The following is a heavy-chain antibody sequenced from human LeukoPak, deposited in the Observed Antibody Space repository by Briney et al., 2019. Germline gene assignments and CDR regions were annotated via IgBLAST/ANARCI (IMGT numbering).Heavy chain of an antibody. CDR2: ISYDGSNK. D-gene: IGHD3-9*01. V-gene: IGHV3-30*03. J-gene: IGHJ5*02. CDR1: GFTFSSYG. Sequence: GRSLRLSCAASGFTFSSYGMHWVRQAPGKGLEWVAVISYDGSNKYYADSVKGRFTISRDNSKNTLYLQMNSLRAEDTAVYYCARIGDILTGYYEGIGWFDPWGQGTLVTVSS. CDR3: ARIGDILTGYYEGIGWFDP.